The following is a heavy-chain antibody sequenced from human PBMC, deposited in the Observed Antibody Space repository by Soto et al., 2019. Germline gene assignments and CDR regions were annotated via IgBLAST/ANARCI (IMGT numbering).Heavy chain of an antibody. Sequence: ASLKVSCKASGGTFSSYAISWVRQAPGQGLEWMGGLPPIYPTANYAQKFQGRVTISADESTSTAYMELSGLTSEDTAVYYCAGSYCSSDGCDTSRGALFEYCGQGNLVTVSS. CDR2: LPPIYPTA. CDR1: GGTFSSYA. D-gene: IGHD2-2*02. CDR3: AGSYCSSDGCDTSRGALFEY. J-gene: IGHJ4*02. V-gene: IGHV1-69*13.